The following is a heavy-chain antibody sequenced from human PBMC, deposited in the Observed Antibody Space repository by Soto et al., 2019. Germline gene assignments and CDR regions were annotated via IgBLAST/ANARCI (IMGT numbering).Heavy chain of an antibody. Sequence: VAVISYDGSNKYYADSVKGRFTISRDNSKNTLYLQMNSLRAEDTAVYYCAKDQGCSGGSCYPWYFDYWGQGTLVTVSS. V-gene: IGHV3-30*18. D-gene: IGHD2-15*01. J-gene: IGHJ4*02. CDR3: AKDQGCSGGSCYPWYFDY. CDR2: ISYDGSNK.